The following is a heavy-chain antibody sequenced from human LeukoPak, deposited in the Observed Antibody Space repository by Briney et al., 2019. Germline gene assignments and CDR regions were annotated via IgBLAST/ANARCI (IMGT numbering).Heavy chain of an antibody. V-gene: IGHV4-4*07. Sequence: SETLSLTCTVSGDSISSFHWSWIRQPAGKGLEWIGRIYTSGSTNYNPSLKSRVTMSVDTSKNQFSLKLSSVTAADTAVYYCARDFEKTYYYDSSGYGTAFDIWGQGTMVTVSS. CDR1: GDSISSFH. CDR2: IYTSGST. CDR3: ARDFEKTYYYDSSGYGTAFDI. J-gene: IGHJ3*02. D-gene: IGHD3-22*01.